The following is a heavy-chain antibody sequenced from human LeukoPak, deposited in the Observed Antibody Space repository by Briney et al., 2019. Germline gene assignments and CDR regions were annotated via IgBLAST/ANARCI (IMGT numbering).Heavy chain of an antibody. CDR3: ARDLDYYGSGSYGD. D-gene: IGHD3-10*01. V-gene: IGHV1-2*06. J-gene: IGHJ4*02. Sequence: ASVKVSCKASGYTFTGYYMHWVRQAPGQGLEWMGRINPNSGGTNYAQKFQGRVTMTRDTSISTAYMELSRLRSDNTAVYYCARDLDYYGSGSYGDWGQGTLVTVSS. CDR1: GYTFTGYY. CDR2: INPNSGGT.